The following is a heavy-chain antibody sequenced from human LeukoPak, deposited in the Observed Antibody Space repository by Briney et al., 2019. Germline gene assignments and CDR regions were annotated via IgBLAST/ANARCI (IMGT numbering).Heavy chain of an antibody. J-gene: IGHJ4*02. CDR3: ARGVVRGVIRSSYVGYFDY. CDR1: GGSFSGYY. V-gene: IGHV4-34*01. D-gene: IGHD3-10*01. Sequence: SETLSLTCAVYGGSFSGYYWSWIRQPPGKGLEWIGEINHSGSTNYNPSLKSRVTISVDTSKNQFSPKLSSVTAADTAVYYCARGVVRGVIRSSYVGYFDYWGQGTLVTVSS. CDR2: INHSGST.